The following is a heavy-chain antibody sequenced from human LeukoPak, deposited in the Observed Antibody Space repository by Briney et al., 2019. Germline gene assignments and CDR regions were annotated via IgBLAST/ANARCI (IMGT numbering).Heavy chain of an antibody. CDR3: ARITGYGGDSGYHFDY. V-gene: IGHV2-26*01. Sequence: SGPTLVNPTETLTLTCTVSGFSLSNARMGVSWIRQPPGKALEWLAHIFSSDEKSYSTSLKSRLTISKDTSKSQVVLTMTNMDPVDTATYYCARITGYGGDSGYHFDYWGQGTLVTVSS. CDR1: GFSLSNARMG. CDR2: IFSSDEK. D-gene: IGHD4-23*01. J-gene: IGHJ4*02.